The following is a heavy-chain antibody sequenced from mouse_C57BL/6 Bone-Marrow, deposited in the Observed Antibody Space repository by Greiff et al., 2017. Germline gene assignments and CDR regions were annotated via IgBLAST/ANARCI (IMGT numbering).Heavy chain of an antibody. CDR2: IYPRSGNT. CDR1: GYTFTSYG. D-gene: IGHD2-2*01. CDR3: ARERTMVTTGCHYFDD. V-gene: IGHV1-81*01. Sequence: QVQLQHSGAELARPGASVKLSCKASGYTFTSYGISWVKQRTGQGLEWIGEIYPRSGNTYYNEKFKGKATLTADKSSSTAYMELRSLTSEDSAVYFCARERTMVTTGCHYFDDWGQGTTLTVSS. J-gene: IGHJ2*01.